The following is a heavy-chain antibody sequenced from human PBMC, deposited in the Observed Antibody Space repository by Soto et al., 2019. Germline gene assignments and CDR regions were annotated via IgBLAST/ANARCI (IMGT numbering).Heavy chain of an antibody. V-gene: IGHV3-9*01. J-gene: IGHJ5*02. CDR3: AKGGSAALIAPSGRDNWFDP. Sequence: EVQLVESGGGLVQPGRSLRLSCAASGFAFDDYVMHWVRQPPGRGLEWVSGITRNGGTIRYVDSVKGRFTISRDNAENSLYLQMNSLRPEDTAVYYCAKGGSAALIAPSGRDNWFDPWGQGTKVTVSS. D-gene: IGHD6-13*01. CDR1: GFAFDDYV. CDR2: ITRNGGTI.